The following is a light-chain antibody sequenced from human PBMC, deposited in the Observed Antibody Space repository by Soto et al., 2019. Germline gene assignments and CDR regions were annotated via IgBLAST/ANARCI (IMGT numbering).Light chain of an antibody. CDR2: LGS. V-gene: IGKV2-28*01. CDR3: MQAQKCPYT. Sequence: DIVMTQSPLSLPVTPGEPASISCRSSQSLLHSNGYNYLDWYLQKPGQSPQLLIYLGSNRSSGVPDRFSVSGSGTDFTLKISRVESEDVGVYYCMQAQKCPYTFGQGTKVEIK. CDR1: QSLLHSNGYNY. J-gene: IGKJ2*01.